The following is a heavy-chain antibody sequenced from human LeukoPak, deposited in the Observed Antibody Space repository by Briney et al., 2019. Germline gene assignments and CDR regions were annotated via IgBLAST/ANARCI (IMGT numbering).Heavy chain of an antibody. CDR3: ARGGYDFWSGYYKMNWFDP. J-gene: IGHJ5*02. CDR1: GGSFSGYY. D-gene: IGHD3-3*01. CDR2: INHSGST. Sequence: SETLSLTCAVYGGSFSGYYWSWIRQPPGKGLEWIGEINHSGSTNYNPSLKSRVTISVDTTKNQFSLKLSSVTAADTAVYYCARGGYDFWSGYYKMNWFDPWGQGTQVTVSS. V-gene: IGHV4-34*01.